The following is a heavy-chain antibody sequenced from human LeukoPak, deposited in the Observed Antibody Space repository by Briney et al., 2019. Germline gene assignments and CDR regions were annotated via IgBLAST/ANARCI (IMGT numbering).Heavy chain of an antibody. J-gene: IGHJ4*02. D-gene: IGHD3-22*01. CDR3: AREHDSSGYYRDDENYFDY. CDR1: GGSISSGSYY. V-gene: IGHV4-61*02. CDR2: IYTSGST. Sequence: PSETLSLTCTVSGGSISSGSYYWSWIRQPAGKGLEWIGRIYTSGSTNYNPSLKSRVTISVDTSKNQFSLKLSSVTAADTAVYYCAREHDSSGYYRDDENYFDYWGQGTLVAVSS.